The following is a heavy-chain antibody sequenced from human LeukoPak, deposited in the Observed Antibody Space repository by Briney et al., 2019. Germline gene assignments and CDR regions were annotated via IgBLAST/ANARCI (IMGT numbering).Heavy chain of an antibody. CDR1: GYTFTSYD. CDR3: VRDEGFYRCDY. Sequence: ASVKVSCKASGYTFTSYDINWVRQATGQGLEWMGWMNPNSGNTNYAQKFQGRVTMTRDTSITTAYMELSSLTSDDTAMYYCVRDEGFYRCDYWGQGTLVTVSS. D-gene: IGHD1-26*01. CDR2: MNPNSGNT. J-gene: IGHJ4*02. V-gene: IGHV1-8*01.